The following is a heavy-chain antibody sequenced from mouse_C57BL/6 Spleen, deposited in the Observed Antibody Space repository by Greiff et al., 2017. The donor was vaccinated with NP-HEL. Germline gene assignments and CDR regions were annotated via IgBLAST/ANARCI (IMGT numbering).Heavy chain of an antibody. V-gene: IGHV1-64*01. CDR3: AREVTWYFDV. CDR2: IHPNSGST. CDR1: GYTFTSYW. D-gene: IGHD2-1*01. Sequence: VQLQQSGAELVKPGASVKLSCKASGYTFTSYWMHWVKQRPGQGLEWIGMIHPNSGSTNYNEKFKSKATLTVDKSSSTAYMQLSSLTSEDSAVYYCAREVTWYFDVWGTGTTVTVSS. J-gene: IGHJ1*03.